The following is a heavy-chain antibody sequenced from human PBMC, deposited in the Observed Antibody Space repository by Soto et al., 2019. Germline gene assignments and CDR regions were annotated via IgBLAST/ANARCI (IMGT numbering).Heavy chain of an antibody. D-gene: IGHD3-9*01. CDR1: GLIFSSYA. J-gene: IGHJ6*02. CDR2: ILPIFGTT. Sequence: QVQLVQSGAEVKKPGSSVKVSCKASGLIFSSYAISWVRQAPGQGLEWVGGILPIFGTTNYAQRFKGRVSITADTSTTTTYLDLSSLRSADTSVYFCVRGANYVISTGKGYYFPGMDVWGQGTTVNVSS. V-gene: IGHV1-69*06. CDR3: VRGANYVISTGKGYYFPGMDV.